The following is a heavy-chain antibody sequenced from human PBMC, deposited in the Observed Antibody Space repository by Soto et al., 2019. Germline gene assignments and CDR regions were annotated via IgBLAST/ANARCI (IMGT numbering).Heavy chain of an antibody. V-gene: IGHV3-21*01. Sequence: GGSLRLSCAASGFTFSSSGFTFGSYSMNWVRQAPGKGLEWVSSISSSSSYIYYADSVKGRFTISRDNAKRSVYLQMNSLRAEDTAVYYCAKVKTWTYLDYWGQGTVVTVSS. CDR3: AKVKTWTYLDY. D-gene: IGHD5-12*01. CDR1: GFTFSSSGFTFGSYS. J-gene: IGHJ4*02. CDR2: ISSSSSYI.